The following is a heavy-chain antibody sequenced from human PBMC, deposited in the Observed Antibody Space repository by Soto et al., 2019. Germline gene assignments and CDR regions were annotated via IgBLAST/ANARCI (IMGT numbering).Heavy chain of an antibody. CDR1: GFTFSTYW. CDR2: IKQDGSEK. V-gene: IGHV3-7*01. D-gene: IGHD1-26*01. Sequence: QPGGSLRLSCAASGFTFSTYWMSWVRQAPGKGLEWVANIKQDGSEKYYVDSVKGRFTISRDNAKNSLYLQMNSLRAEDTAVYYCARSPVTSGSFDSYWGQGTLVTVSS. J-gene: IGHJ4*02. CDR3: ARSPVTSGSFDSY.